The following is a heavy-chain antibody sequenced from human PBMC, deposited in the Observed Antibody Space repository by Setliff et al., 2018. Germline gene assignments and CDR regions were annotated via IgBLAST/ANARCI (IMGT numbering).Heavy chain of an antibody. J-gene: IGHJ4*02. V-gene: IGHV3-15*01. D-gene: IGHD3-10*01. Sequence: GSLRLSCAASEFTFTTAWMSWVRQAPGKGLEWVGRIKTKADGGTTHYAAPVKGRFTISRDDSKNMLYLQMNSLKIEDTAVYYCTTDRKYYYASGSSLIDYWGQGTLVTVSS. CDR3: TTDRKYYYASGSSLIDY. CDR2: IKTKADGGTT. CDR1: EFTFTTAW.